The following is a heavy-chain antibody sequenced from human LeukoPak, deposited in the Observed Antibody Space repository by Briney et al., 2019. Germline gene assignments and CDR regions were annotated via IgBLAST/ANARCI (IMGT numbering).Heavy chain of an antibody. CDR3: TTDLQTSHEMDYMDV. J-gene: IGHJ6*03. CDR2: IKSKTDGGTT. CDR1: GFTFSNAW. D-gene: IGHD5-24*01. V-gene: IGHV3-15*01. Sequence: GGSLRLSCAASGFTFSNAWMSWVRQPPGKGLEWVGRIKSKTDGGTTDYAAPVKGRFTISRDDSTNTLYLQMNSLKTEDTAVYYCTTDLQTSHEMDYMDVWGKGTTVTVSS.